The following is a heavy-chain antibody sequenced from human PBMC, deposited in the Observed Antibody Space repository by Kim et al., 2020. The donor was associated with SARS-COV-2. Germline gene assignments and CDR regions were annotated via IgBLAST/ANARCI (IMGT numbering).Heavy chain of an antibody. Sequence: YADSVKGRFTISRDNAKNSLYLQMNSLTDEDTAVYYCARAGADWRIWFDPWGQGTLVTVSS. J-gene: IGHJ5*02. D-gene: IGHD3-9*01. CDR3: ARAGADWRIWFDP. V-gene: IGHV3-48*02.